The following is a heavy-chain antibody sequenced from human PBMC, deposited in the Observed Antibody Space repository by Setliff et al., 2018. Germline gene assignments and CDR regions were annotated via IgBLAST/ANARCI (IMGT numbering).Heavy chain of an antibody. V-gene: IGHV3-23*01. D-gene: IGHD3-10*01. Sequence: LKISCAASGFAFSKYGMSWVRQAPGKGLEWVAGISSGFETAYADSVKGRFTISKDNSKNTLYLEMTSLRADDTAIYYCAKPGGWTWPLYYFDYWGQGTLVTVSS. J-gene: IGHJ4*02. CDR2: ISSGFET. CDR3: AKPGGWTWPLYYFDY. CDR1: GFAFSKYG.